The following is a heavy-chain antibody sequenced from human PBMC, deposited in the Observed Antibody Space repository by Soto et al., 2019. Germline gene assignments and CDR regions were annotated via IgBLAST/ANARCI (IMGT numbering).Heavy chain of an antibody. V-gene: IGHV1-69*01. D-gene: IGHD6-13*01. J-gene: IGHJ6*02. CDR2: IIPIFGTA. CDR3: AREEGYSSYFTRGGMDV. Sequence: QVQLVQSGAEVKKPGSSVKVSCKASGGTFSSYAISWVRQAPGQGLEWMGGIIPIFGTANYAQKFQGRVTITADESTITAYMERSSLRSEDTAVYYCAREEGYSSYFTRGGMDVWGQGTTVTGSS. CDR1: GGTFSSYA.